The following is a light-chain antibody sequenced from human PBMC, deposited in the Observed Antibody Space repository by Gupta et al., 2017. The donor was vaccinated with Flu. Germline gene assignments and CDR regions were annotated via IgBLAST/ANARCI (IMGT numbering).Light chain of an antibody. CDR3: QQYGNSPPLT. CDR2: GAS. Sequence: TLSLSPGERATLSCRASQSVSSNDLAWYQQKPGQAPRFLIYGASSRATGIPDRFSGSGSGTDFTLTISRLEPEDFAVYYCQQYGNSPPLTFGGGTKVEI. V-gene: IGKV3-20*01. J-gene: IGKJ4*01. CDR1: QSVSSND.